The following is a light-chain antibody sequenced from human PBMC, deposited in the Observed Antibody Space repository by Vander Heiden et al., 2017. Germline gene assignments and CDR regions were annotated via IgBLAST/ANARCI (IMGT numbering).Light chain of an antibody. Sequence: QSVLTQPPSVSAAPGQRVTISCTGSRSNIGAGYDVHWYQQLPGTAPKLLIYGNSNRPSGVPDRFSGSKSGTSASLAITGLQAEDEADYYCQSYDSSLSGYVFGTGTKVTVL. CDR3: QSYDSSLSGYV. J-gene: IGLJ1*01. V-gene: IGLV1-40*01. CDR2: GNS. CDR1: RSNIGAGYD.